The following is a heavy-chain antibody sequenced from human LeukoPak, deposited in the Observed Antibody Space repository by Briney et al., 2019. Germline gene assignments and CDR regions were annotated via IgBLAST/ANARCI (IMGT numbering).Heavy chain of an antibody. CDR1: GGTFSNYP. J-gene: IGHJ3*02. Sequence: SVKVSCKASGGTFSNYPISWVRQTPGQGLEWMGRIIPIFDTGNYAQKFQGRVTITADQSTSTAYMELSSLRSEDTAVYFCARSYDCGGDCFEAFDIWGQGTMVTVSS. CDR3: ARSYDCGGDCFEAFDI. D-gene: IGHD2-21*02. CDR2: IIPIFDTG. V-gene: IGHV1-69*13.